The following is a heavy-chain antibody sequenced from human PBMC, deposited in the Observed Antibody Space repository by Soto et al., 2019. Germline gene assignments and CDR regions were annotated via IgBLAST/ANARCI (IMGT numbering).Heavy chain of an antibody. CDR2: IRSQDGTT. D-gene: IGHD3-16*01. J-gene: IGHJ4*02. Sequence: GGSLRLSCAASGFTFSSYAMAWVRQAPGKGLEWVSDIRSQDGTTNYADSVKGRFTIYRDNSNNILYLQMNSLRVEDTAVYYCAKDLAANGGRASMIYWGQGTLLTVSS. CDR3: AKDLAANGGRASMIY. V-gene: IGHV3-23*01. CDR1: GFTFSSYA.